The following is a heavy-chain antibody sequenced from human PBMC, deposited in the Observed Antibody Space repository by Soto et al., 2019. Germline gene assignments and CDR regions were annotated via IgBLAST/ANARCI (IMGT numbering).Heavy chain of an antibody. D-gene: IGHD3-22*01. V-gene: IGHV4-30-2*01. CDR2: IYHSGST. Sequence: QLQLQESGSGLVKPSQTLSLTCAVSGGSISSGGYSWSWIRQPPGKGLEWIGYIYHSGSTYYNPSLKSRATISVDRSKNQFSLKLSSVTAADTAVYYCASQGYYYDSSGSYRDYWGQGTLVTVSS. CDR3: ASQGYYYDSSGSYRDY. J-gene: IGHJ4*02. CDR1: GGSISSGGYS.